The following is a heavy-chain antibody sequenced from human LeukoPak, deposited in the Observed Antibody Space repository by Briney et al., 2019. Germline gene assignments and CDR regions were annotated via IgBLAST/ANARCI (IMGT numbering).Heavy chain of an antibody. CDR2: INPSGGST. V-gene: IGHV1-46*01. D-gene: IGHD1-1*01. J-gene: IGHJ4*02. Sequence: ASVKVSCRASGYTFTSYCMHWVRQAPGQGLEWMGIINPSGGSTSYAQKFQGRVTMTRDTSTSTVYMELSSLRSEDTAVYYCARGQTSRTTGTTSVDHWGQGTLVTVSS. CDR3: ARGQTSRTTGTTSVDH. CDR1: GYTFTSYC.